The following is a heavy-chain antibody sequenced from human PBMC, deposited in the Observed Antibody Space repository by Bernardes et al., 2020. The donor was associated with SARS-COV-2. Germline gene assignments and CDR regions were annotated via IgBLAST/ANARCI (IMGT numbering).Heavy chain of an antibody. CDR1: GGSFSGYY. V-gene: IGHV4-34*01. CDR3: ARGSQSGSHFDY. J-gene: IGHJ4*02. D-gene: IGHD5-12*01. Sequence: SETLSLTCAVYGGSFSGYYWSWIRQPPGKGLEWIGEINHSGSTNYNPSLKSRVTISVDTSKNQFSLKLSSVTAADTAVYYCARGSQSGSHFDYWGQGTLVTVSS. CDR2: INHSGST.